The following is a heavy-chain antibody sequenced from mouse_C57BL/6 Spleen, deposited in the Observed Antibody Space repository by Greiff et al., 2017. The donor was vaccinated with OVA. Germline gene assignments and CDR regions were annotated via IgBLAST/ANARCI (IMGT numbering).Heavy chain of an antibody. V-gene: IGHV10-3*01. CDR2: IRSKSSNYAT. CDR3: VREGAGHWCFDV. Sequence: EVQLVESGGGLVQPKGSLKLSCAASGFTFNTYAMHWVRQAPGQGLEWVARIRSKSSNYATYYADSVKDRFTISRDDSQSMLYLQMNNLKTEDTAMYYGVREGAGHWCFDVWGTGTTVTVSS. CDR1: GFTFNTYA. J-gene: IGHJ1*03. D-gene: IGHD3-3*01.